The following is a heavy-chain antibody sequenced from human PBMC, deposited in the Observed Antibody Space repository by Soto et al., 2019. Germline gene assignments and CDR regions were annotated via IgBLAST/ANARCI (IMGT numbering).Heavy chain of an antibody. CDR1: GGSIISGYYY. CDR3: ARVSGKSSPTYEYDFDY. CDR2: IYYSGTT. V-gene: IGHV4-31*03. J-gene: IGHJ4*02. D-gene: IGHD5-12*01. Sequence: VQLQESGPGLVKPSQTLSLTCTVSGGSIISGYYYWSWIRQHPGKGLEWIGYIYYSGTTYYNPSLKSRVTISVDTSENHFSLKLSSVTAADTAVYYCARVSGKSSPTYEYDFDYWGQGTLVTVSS.